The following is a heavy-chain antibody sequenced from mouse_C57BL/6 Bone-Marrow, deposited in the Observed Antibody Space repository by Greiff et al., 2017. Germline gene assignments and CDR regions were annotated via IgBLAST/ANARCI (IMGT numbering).Heavy chain of an antibody. Sequence: VQLQQSGAELVRPGASVKLSCTASGFNIKDDYMHWVKQRPEQGLEWMGWIDPENGDTEYASKFQGKATITADTSSNTAYLQLSSLTSEDTAVYYCTTYYGNSAWFAYWGQGTLVTVSA. D-gene: IGHD2-1*01. CDR3: TTYYGNSAWFAY. J-gene: IGHJ3*01. CDR2: IDPENGDT. V-gene: IGHV14-4*01. CDR1: GFNIKDDY.